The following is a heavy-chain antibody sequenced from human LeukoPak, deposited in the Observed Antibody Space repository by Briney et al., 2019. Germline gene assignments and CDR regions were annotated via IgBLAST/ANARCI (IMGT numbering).Heavy chain of an antibody. V-gene: IGHV1-2*02. CDR1: GYTFTSYG. CDR3: ARDVGPSPSNAFDI. Sequence: GASVKVSCKASGYTFTSYGISWVRQAPGQGLEWMGWINPNSGDAKYAQKFQGRVTMTRDTSISTAYMELSRLRSDDTAVYYCARDVGPSPSNAFDIWGQGTMVTVSS. CDR2: INPNSGDA. J-gene: IGHJ3*02.